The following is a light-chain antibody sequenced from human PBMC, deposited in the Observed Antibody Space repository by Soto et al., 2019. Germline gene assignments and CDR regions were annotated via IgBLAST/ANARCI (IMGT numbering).Light chain of an antibody. Sequence: EIVLTQSPATLSLSPGERATLSCRASQSVSSYLAWYQQKPGQAPRLLLYDASNRATGIPARFSGSGSGTDFTFTISSLEPEDFAVYYCQQRSNWPRVLTFGGGTKVEIK. V-gene: IGKV3-11*01. J-gene: IGKJ4*02. CDR2: DAS. CDR3: QQRSNWPRVLT. CDR1: QSVSSY.